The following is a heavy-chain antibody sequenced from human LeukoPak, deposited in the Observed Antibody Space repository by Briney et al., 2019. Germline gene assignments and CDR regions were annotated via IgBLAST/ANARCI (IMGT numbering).Heavy chain of an antibody. D-gene: IGHD3-10*01. CDR3: ARQGVVPNKAGWYFDL. V-gene: IGHV4-39*01. J-gene: IGHJ2*01. CDR1: GGSITSSNYF. Sequence: QPSETLSLTCIVSGGSITSSNYFWGWIRQPPGKWLEWIGGFYHSGTIFYSPSLGGRVAISIDTSKNQFSLGLLSVTAADTAVYYCARQGVVPNKAGWYFDLWGRGTLVTVSS. CDR2: FYHSGTI.